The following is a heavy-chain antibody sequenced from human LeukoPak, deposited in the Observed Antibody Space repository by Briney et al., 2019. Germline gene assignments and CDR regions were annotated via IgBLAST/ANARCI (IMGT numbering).Heavy chain of an antibody. CDR3: ARGQGQTKQWLVLFDYYYMDV. V-gene: IGHV1-69*13. J-gene: IGHJ6*03. Sequence: ASVKVSCKASGGTFSSYAISWVRQAPGQGLEWMGGIIPIFGTANYAQKFQGRVTITADESTSTAYMELSSLRSEDTAVYYCARGQGQTKQWLVLFDYYYMDVWGKGTTVTVSS. CDR1: GGTFSSYA. CDR2: IIPIFGTA. D-gene: IGHD6-19*01.